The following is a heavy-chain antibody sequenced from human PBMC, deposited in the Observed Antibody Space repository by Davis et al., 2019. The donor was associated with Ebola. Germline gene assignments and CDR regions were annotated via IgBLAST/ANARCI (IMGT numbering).Heavy chain of an antibody. V-gene: IGHV4-4*02. Sequence: MPSETLSLTCAVSGGSISSSNWWTWVRQPPGKGPEWIGGIYHSGSTYYNPSLKSRVTISVEKSKNQFSLKLSSVTAADTAVYYCARVVFVAGATPTWYFDLWGRGTLVTVSP. CDR2: IYHSGST. CDR1: GGSISSSNW. J-gene: IGHJ2*01. CDR3: ARVVFVAGATPTWYFDL. D-gene: IGHD2-15*01.